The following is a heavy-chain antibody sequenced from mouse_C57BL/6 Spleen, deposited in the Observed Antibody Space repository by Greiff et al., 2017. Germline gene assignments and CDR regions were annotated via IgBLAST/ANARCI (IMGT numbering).Heavy chain of an antibody. Sequence: EVQVVESGGDLVKPGGSLKLSCAASGFTFSSYGMFWVRQTPDKRLEWVATISSGGSYTYYPDSVKGRFTISRDNAKNTLYLRMSSLKYEDTAIYYCARGTGTEGAMDYWGQGTSVTGSS. CDR1: GFTFSSYG. CDR3: ARGTGTEGAMDY. CDR2: ISSGGSYT. J-gene: IGHJ4*01. V-gene: IGHV5-6*01. D-gene: IGHD4-1*01.